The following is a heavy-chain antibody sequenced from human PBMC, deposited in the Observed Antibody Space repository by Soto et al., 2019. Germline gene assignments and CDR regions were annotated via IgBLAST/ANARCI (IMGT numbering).Heavy chain of an antibody. CDR1: GFSLSTGGVG. J-gene: IGHJ6*02. CDR2: IYWDDDK. Sequence: QITLKESGPTLVKPTQTLTLTCTFSGFSLSTGGVGVGWIRQPPGKALEWLALIYWDDDKRYSPSLKSRLTITKATPKNQVVLTIPTMDPVDTATYYCAHSRCGGDCLQSYSSHYYYGVDVWGQGTTVTVSS. V-gene: IGHV2-5*02. D-gene: IGHD2-21*02. CDR3: AHSRCGGDCLQSYSSHYYYGVDV.